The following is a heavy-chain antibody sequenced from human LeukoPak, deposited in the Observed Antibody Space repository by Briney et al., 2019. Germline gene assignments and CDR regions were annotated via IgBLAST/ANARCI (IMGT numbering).Heavy chain of an antibody. V-gene: IGHV3-33*06. CDR1: GFTFSRYG. Sequence: PGRSLRLSCAASGFTFSRYGMHWVRQAPGKGLEWVAVIWHDGSYEYYADSVKGRSTISRDSSKNTPYLQMNSLRAEDTAVYYCAKDGVGATSLDCWGQGTLVTVSS. J-gene: IGHJ4*02. D-gene: IGHD1-26*01. CDR2: IWHDGSYE. CDR3: AKDGVGATSLDC.